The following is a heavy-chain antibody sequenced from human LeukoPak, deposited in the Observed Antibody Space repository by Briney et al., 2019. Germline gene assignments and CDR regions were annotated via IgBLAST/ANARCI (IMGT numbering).Heavy chain of an antibody. V-gene: IGHV4-34*01. D-gene: IGHD5-24*01. J-gene: IGHJ4*02. CDR1: GGSCDDYY. Sequence: SETLSPTCDVSGGSCDDYYCSWIRQPPGKGLEWIGEIHPHGIFYYNSSLVSRVTMSIDTSKSQFSLRLTSVTAADTAFYYCARGRDRSKAGDHWGQGSLVTVSS. CDR2: IHPHGIF. CDR3: ARGRDRSKAGDH.